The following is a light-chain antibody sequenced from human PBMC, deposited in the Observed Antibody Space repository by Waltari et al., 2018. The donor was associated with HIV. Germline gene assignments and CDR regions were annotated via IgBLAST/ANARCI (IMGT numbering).Light chain of an antibody. CDR3: QAYDSSLSGWV. CDR1: SSNIGAQYA. Sequence: QSVLTQPPSVSGAPGQRVTISCTGSSSNIGAQYAVHWYQQLPGTAPKVLIYVNSDRPSGVPDRVSGSKSATSASLVITGLQAEDEGTYYCQAYDSSLSGWVFGGGTKLTVL. V-gene: IGLV1-40*01. CDR2: VNS. J-gene: IGLJ3*02.